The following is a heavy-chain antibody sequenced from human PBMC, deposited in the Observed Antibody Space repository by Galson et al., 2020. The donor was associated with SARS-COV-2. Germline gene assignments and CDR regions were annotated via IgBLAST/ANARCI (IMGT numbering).Heavy chain of an antibody. J-gene: IGHJ3*02. CDR3: ARDLTVTTRGRAFDI. D-gene: IGHD4-17*01. Sequence: SETLTLTCTVSGGSISSGGYYWSWIRQHPGKGLEWIGYIYYSGSTYYNPSLKSRVTISVDTSKNQFSLKLSSVTAADTAVYYCARDLTVTTRGRAFDIWGQGTMVTVSS. V-gene: IGHV4-31*03. CDR2: IYYSGST. CDR1: GGSISSGGYY.